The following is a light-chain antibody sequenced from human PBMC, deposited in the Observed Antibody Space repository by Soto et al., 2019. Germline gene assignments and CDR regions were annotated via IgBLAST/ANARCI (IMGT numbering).Light chain of an antibody. CDR1: QSVSSY. J-gene: IGKJ4*01. CDR2: DAS. Sequence: EIVLTQSPATLSLSPGERATLSCRASQSVSSYLAWYQQKPGQAPRLLIYDASNRATGIPARFSGSGSVTDXXXTXXXXEPEXFAXXXXXXXSNWPPLTFGGGTKVEIK. CDR3: XXXSNWPPLT. V-gene: IGKV3-11*01.